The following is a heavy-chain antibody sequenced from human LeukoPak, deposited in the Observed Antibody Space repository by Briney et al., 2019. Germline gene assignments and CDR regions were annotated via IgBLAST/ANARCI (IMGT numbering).Heavy chain of an antibody. V-gene: IGHV3-21*01. J-gene: IGHJ6*02. D-gene: IGHD3-3*01. Sequence: GGSLRLSCAASGFTFSSYSMNWVRQAPGKGLEWVSSISSSSSYIYYADSVKGRFTISRDNAKNSLYLQLNSLRAEDTAVYYCARAPFGVVHCGMDVWGQGPTVTVSS. CDR2: ISSSSSYI. CDR1: GFTFSSYS. CDR3: ARAPFGVVHCGMDV.